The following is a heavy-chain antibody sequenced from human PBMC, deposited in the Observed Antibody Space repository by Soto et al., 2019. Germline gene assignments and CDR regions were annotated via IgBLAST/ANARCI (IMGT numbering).Heavy chain of an antibody. CDR3: ARDYGTYYDPSPSRKLLSPNWFDP. Sequence: ASVKVSCKASGYTFTSYGISWVRQAPGQGLEWMGWISAYNGNTNYAQKLQGRVTMTTDTSTSTAYMELRSLRSDDTAVYYCARDYGTYYDPSPSRKLLSPNWFDPWGQGTLVTVSS. J-gene: IGHJ5*02. V-gene: IGHV1-18*01. D-gene: IGHD3-3*01. CDR2: ISAYNGNT. CDR1: GYTFTSYG.